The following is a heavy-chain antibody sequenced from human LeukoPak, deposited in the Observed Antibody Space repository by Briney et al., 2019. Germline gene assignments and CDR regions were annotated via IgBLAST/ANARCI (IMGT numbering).Heavy chain of an antibody. CDR2: ISYDGSDK. D-gene: IGHD3-10*01. CDR3: AKDQLGSPIIDY. Sequence: PGGSLRLTCAASGFTFSSYGIHWVRQAPGKGLEWVAVISYDGSDKYYADSVKGRFTISRDNSKNTLYLQMNSLRAEGTAVYYCAKDQLGSPIIDYWGQGTLVTVSS. V-gene: IGHV3-30*18. J-gene: IGHJ4*02. CDR1: GFTFSSYG.